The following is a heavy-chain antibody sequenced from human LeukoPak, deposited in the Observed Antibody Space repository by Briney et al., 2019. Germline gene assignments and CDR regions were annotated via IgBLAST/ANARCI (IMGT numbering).Heavy chain of an antibody. CDR3: ARVRRFEEPDY. Sequence: SQTLSLTCSVSGGSIGSGGYYWSWIRQHPGKGLEFIGYIYYSVRTYYNPSLKSRITISIDTPKNQFSLRVSSVTAADTAVYYCARVRRFEEPDYWGQGTLVTVSS. CDR2: IYYSVRT. CDR1: GGSIGSGGYY. V-gene: IGHV4-31*03. J-gene: IGHJ4*02. D-gene: IGHD3-10*01.